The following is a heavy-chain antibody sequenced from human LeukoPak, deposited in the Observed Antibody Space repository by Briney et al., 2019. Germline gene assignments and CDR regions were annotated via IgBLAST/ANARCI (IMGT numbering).Heavy chain of an antibody. V-gene: IGHV3-53*01. D-gene: IGHD3-9*01. CDR2: IYSGGKT. J-gene: IGHJ5*02. CDR1: GFTVSSNY. Sequence: GGSLRLSCAASGFTVSSNYMTWVRQAPGKGLEWVSIIYSGGKTYYADSVKGRFTISRDNSKNTLYLQMNSLRDEDTAVYYCARGPYDILTGNWFDPWGQGTLVTVSS. CDR3: ARGPYDILTGNWFDP.